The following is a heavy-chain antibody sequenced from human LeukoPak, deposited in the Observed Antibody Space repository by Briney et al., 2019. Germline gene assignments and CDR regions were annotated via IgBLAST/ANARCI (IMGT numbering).Heavy chain of an antibody. CDR1: GFTFSSYA. CDR2: ISGSGGST. J-gene: IGHJ4*02. CDR3: AKDSPLGYYDSSGYLDY. V-gene: IGHV3-23*01. D-gene: IGHD3-22*01. Sequence: PGGSLSLSCAASGFTFSSYAMSWVRQAPGKGLEWVSAISGSGGSTYYADSVKGRFTISRDNSKNTLYLQMNSLRAEDTAVYYCAKDSPLGYYDSSGYLDYWGQGTLVTVSS.